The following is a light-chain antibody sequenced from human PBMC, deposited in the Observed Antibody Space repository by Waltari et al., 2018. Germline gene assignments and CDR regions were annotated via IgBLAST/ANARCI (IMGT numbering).Light chain of an antibody. CDR2: GAS. CDR1: RSVNSN. J-gene: IGKJ4*01. V-gene: IGKV3-15*01. CDR3: QQYNNWPLT. Sequence: CRTSRSVNSNLAWYQHKPGQAPRLLMYGASTRPTGIPARFSGSESGTEFTLTITSLQSEDFAVYYCQQYNNWPLTFSGGTKVEI.